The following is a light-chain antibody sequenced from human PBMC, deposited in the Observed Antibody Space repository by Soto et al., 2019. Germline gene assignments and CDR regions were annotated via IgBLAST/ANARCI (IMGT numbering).Light chain of an antibody. CDR1: QSVSSN. J-gene: IGKJ1*01. CDR3: KQYNNWPRT. V-gene: IGKV3-15*01. Sequence: EIVMTQSPATLYVSPGERATLSCRASQSVSSNLAWYQQKPGQAPSLLIYGASTRATGIPARFSGSGSGTDFTLTISSLQSEDFAVYYCKQYNNWPRTFGQGTKV. CDR2: GAS.